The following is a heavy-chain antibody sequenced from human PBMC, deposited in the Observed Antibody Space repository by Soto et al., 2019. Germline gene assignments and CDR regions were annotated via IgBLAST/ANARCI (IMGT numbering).Heavy chain of an antibody. CDR1: GDSVSSNSAG. J-gene: IGHJ6*03. CDR3: ARGSWDDVSGHYYMDV. Sequence: QVQLQQSGPGLVKPSQTLSLTCDISGDSVSSNSAGWNWIRQTPSRSLEWLGRTYYRSKWYNNYAVSVKSRVSVNPDTAKNQFSLQLISVTPEDTAVYYCARGSWDDVSGHYYMDVWGKGTTVTVSS. V-gene: IGHV6-1*01. CDR2: TYYRSKWYN. D-gene: IGHD1-1*01.